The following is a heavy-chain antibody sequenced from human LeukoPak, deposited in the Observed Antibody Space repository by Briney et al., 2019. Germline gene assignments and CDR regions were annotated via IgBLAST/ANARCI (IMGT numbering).Heavy chain of an antibody. Sequence: ASVKVSCKASGYTFTSYAMHWVRQAPGQRLEWMGWINAGNGNTKYSQGFQGRVTITRDTPASTAYMELSSLRSEDMAVYYCARDSGSGWYSIDYWGQGTLVTVSS. V-gene: IGHV1-3*03. CDR2: INAGNGNT. J-gene: IGHJ4*02. D-gene: IGHD6-19*01. CDR3: ARDSGSGWYSIDY. CDR1: GYTFTSYA.